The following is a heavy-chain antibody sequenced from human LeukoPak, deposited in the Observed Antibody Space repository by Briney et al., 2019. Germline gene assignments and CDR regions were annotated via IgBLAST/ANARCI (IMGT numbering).Heavy chain of an antibody. V-gene: IGHV3-23*01. CDR2: ISGSGGST. J-gene: IGHJ6*02. D-gene: IGHD2-2*01. CDR1: GFTFSSYA. Sequence: GGSLRLSCAASGFTFSSYAMSRVRQAPGKGLEWVSAISGSGGSTYYADSVKGRFTISRDNSKNTLYLQMNSLRAEDTAVYYCARSPNIVVVPAAKGMDVWGQGTTVTVSS. CDR3: ARSPNIVVVPAAKGMDV.